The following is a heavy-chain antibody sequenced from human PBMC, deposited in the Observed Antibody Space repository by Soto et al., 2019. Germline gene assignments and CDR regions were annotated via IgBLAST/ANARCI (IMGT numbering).Heavy chain of an antibody. CDR3: ARSLRVDGSWAYYYYMDV. CDR1: GYTFTSYG. V-gene: IGHV1-18*01. Sequence: QVQLVQSGAEVKKPGASVKVSCKASGYTFTSYGIIWVRQAPGQGLEWMGWISAYNGNTNYAQKLQGRVTMTTDTSTSTAYMELRSLRSDDTAVYYCARSLRVDGSWAYYYYMDVWGKGTTVTVSS. CDR2: ISAYNGNT. D-gene: IGHD6-13*01. J-gene: IGHJ6*03.